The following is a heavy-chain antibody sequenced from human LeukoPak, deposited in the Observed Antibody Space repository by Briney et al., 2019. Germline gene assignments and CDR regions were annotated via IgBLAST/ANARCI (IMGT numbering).Heavy chain of an antibody. CDR2: ISWYSGSI. CDR3: AKDLSSGNIGVFDY. Sequence: GRSLRLSCAASGFTFDDYAMHWVRQAPGKGLEWVSGISWYSGSIGYADSVKGRFTISRDNAKNSLYLQMNSLRAEDTALYYCAKDLSSGNIGVFDYWGQGTLVTVSS. D-gene: IGHD6-19*01. CDR1: GFTFDDYA. J-gene: IGHJ4*02. V-gene: IGHV3-9*01.